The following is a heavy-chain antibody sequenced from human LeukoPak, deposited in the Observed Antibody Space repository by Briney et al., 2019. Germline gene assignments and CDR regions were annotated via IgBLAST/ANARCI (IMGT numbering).Heavy chain of an antibody. CDR3: ATGGALDYFDY. CDR1: GGSISSGGYY. CDR2: IYYSGST. D-gene: IGHD3-10*01. J-gene: IGHJ4*02. Sequence: SETLSLTCTVSGGSISSGGYYWSWIRQHPGKGLEWIGYIYYSGSTYYNPSLKSRVTISVDTSKNQFSLKLSSVTAADTAVYYCATGGALDYFDYWGQGTLVTVSS. V-gene: IGHV4-39*01.